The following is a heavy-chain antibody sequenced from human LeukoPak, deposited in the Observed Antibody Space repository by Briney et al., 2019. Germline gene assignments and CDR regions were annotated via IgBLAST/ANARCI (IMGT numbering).Heavy chain of an antibody. V-gene: IGHV6-1*01. CDR1: GDSVSSNSAA. CDR2: TYYRSKWYN. D-gene: IGHD3-22*01. J-gene: IGHJ3*02. Sequence: SQTLSLTCAISGDSVSSNSAAWNWIRQSPSRGLEWLGRTYYRSKWYNDYAVSVKSRITINPDTSKNQFSLQLNSVTPEDTAVYYCARDLRSDDSSGYPLMRAFDIWGQGTMVTVSS. CDR3: ARDLRSDDSSGYPLMRAFDI.